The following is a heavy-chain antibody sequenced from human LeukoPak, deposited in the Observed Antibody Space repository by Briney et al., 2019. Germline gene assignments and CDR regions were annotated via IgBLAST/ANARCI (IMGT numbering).Heavy chain of an antibody. CDR3: ARHLFASPFDY. Sequence: SETLSLTCTVSGGSISSYYWSWIRQPPGKGLEWIGYIYYTGDSNYVPSLKSRVAISLDASKNQISLKVRSVTAADTAVYYCARHLFASPFDYWGQGTLVTVSS. J-gene: IGHJ4*02. D-gene: IGHD2-21*01. V-gene: IGHV4-59*08. CDR2: IYYTGDS. CDR1: GGSISSYY.